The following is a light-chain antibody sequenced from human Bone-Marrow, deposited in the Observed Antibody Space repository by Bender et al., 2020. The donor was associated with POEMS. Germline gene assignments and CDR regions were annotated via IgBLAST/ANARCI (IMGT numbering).Light chain of an antibody. CDR3: NTYTSSSTNI. CDR2: DVN. V-gene: IGLV2-14*03. CDR1: SRDVGGYDY. J-gene: IGLJ1*01. Sequence: SALTQPTSVSGSPGQSITISCTGTSRDVGGYDYVSWYQQVPGEAPKLIIYDVNDRPSGSSYRFSGSKSGNTASLTTCALQAEDEANYYCNTYTSSSTNIFGAATKVTVL.